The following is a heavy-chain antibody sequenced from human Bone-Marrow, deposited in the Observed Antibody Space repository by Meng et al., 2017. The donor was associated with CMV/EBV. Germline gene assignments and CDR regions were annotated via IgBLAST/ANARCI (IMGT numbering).Heavy chain of an antibody. J-gene: IGHJ4*02. V-gene: IGHV4-39*01. CDR2: IYDSGST. Sequence: SETLSLTCTVSGGSISSSSYYWGWIRQPPGKGLEWIGSIYDSGSTYYNPSLKSRVTMSVDTSKNQFSLNLSSVTAADTAVYFCARSADNDFWSGYSYWGQGTLVTVSS. CDR1: GGSISSSSYY. CDR3: ARSADNDFWSGYSY. D-gene: IGHD3-3*01.